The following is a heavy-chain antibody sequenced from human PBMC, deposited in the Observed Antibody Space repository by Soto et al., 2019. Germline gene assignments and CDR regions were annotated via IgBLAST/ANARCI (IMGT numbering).Heavy chain of an antibody. CDR1: GYTFTSYA. CDR2: INAGNGNT. Sequence: ASVKVSCKASGYTFTSYAMHWVRQAPGQRLEWMGWINAGNGNTKYSQKFQGRVTITRDTSASTAYMELSSLRSEDTAVYYCARSKRDGYKTYYFDYWGRGTLVTVSS. J-gene: IGHJ4*02. V-gene: IGHV1-3*01. D-gene: IGHD5-12*01. CDR3: ARSKRDGYKTYYFDY.